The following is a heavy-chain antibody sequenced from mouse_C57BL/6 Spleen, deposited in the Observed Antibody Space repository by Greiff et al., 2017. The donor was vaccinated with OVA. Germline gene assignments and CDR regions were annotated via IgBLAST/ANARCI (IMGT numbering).Heavy chain of an antibody. V-gene: IGHV1-42*01. J-gene: IGHJ2*01. CDR3: ARRGYYGNYFDY. CDR2: INPSTGGT. CDR1: GYSFTGYY. Sequence: EVMLVESGPELVKPGASVKISCKASGYSFTGYYMNWVKQSPEKSLEWIGEINPSTGGTTYNQKFKAKATLTVDKSSSTAYMQLKSLTSEDSAVYYCARRGYYGNYFDYWGQGTTLTVSS. D-gene: IGHD2-1*01.